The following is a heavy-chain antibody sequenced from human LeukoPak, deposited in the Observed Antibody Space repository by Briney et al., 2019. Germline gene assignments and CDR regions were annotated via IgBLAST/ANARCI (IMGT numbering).Heavy chain of an antibody. CDR2: INSDGSST. CDR3: ARGGYDYGDPNWFDP. V-gene: IGHV3-74*01. CDR1: GFTFSSYW. D-gene: IGHD4-17*01. J-gene: IGHJ5*02. Sequence: GGSLRLSCAASGFTFSSYWMHWLRHAPGKGVVGVSRINSDGSSTSYADSVKGRFTLSRDNAKNTLYLQMNSLRAEDTAVYYCARGGYDYGDPNWFDPCGQGTLVTVSS.